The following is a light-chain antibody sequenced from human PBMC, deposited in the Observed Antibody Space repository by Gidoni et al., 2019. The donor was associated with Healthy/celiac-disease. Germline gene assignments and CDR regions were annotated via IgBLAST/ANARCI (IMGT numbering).Light chain of an antibody. CDR2: EDN. V-gene: IGLV6-57*02. Sequence: NFMLTQPHSVSESPGKTVTISCTGSSGSIASNYVQWYQQRPGSAPTTVIYEDNQRPPGVPARFSGSIDSSSNSASLTISGLKTEDEADYYCQSYDSTYGVFGGGTKLTVL. J-gene: IGLJ3*02. CDR1: SGSIASNY. CDR3: QSYDSTYGV.